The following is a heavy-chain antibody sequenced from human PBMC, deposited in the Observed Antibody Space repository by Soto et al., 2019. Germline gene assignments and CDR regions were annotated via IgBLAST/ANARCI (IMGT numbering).Heavy chain of an antibody. Sequence: TLSLTCAISGDSVSSNSAAWNWIRQSPSRGLEWLGRTYYRSKWYNDYAVSVESRITINPDTSKNQFSLQLNSVTPEDTAVYYCARVESIAVAATDAFDIWGQGTMVTVSS. CDR2: TYYRSKWYN. CDR1: GDSVSSNSAA. D-gene: IGHD6-19*01. J-gene: IGHJ3*02. V-gene: IGHV6-1*01. CDR3: ARVESIAVAATDAFDI.